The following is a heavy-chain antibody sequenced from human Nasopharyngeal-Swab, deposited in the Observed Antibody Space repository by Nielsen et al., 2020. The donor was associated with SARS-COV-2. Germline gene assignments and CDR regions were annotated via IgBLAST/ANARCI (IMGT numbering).Heavy chain of an antibody. CDR3: ARDYVTLVYSTPTPDS. Sequence: ALVKVSCKTSGYIFTSYGINWVRQAPGQGLEWMGWINTYNGDTNYAEELQGRVTMTTDTSTSTAYMELRSLRSDDTAIYYCARDYVTLVYSTPTPDSWGQGTLVTVSS. J-gene: IGHJ4*02. CDR2: INTYNGDT. CDR1: GYIFTSYG. D-gene: IGHD2-8*01. V-gene: IGHV1-18*01.